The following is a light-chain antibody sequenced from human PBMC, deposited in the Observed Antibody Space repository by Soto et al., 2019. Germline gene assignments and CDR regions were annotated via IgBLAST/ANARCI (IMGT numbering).Light chain of an antibody. CDR1: QSISGY. CDR2: ADS. V-gene: IGKV3D-15*01. CDR3: KQYNKWPRT. J-gene: IGKJ1*01. Sequence: EIVLTQSPATLSLSPGERATLSCRASQSISGYLGWYQQKPGQAHRLLIYADSNRATGIQARFSGSGSGTDFTLTIRSLQSQDFAVYYCKQYNKWPRTFGQGTKVDI.